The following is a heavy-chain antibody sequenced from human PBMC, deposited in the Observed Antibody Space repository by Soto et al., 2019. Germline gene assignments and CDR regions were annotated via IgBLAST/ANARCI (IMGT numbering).Heavy chain of an antibody. CDR2: INPDGGAT. CDR1: GYPFTDNF. Sequence: QAQLVQAGAEGKKPGATVRVSCKTSGYPFTDNFIHWVRQAPGQGLEWIGWINPDGGATHYAQKFESSVTMTRVTSISTAYMVLTRLTSDDTAMYYCTRDYLPRMSGRAGRAGFDPWGQGTLVTVSS. V-gene: IGHV1-2*02. D-gene: IGHD3-10*01. CDR3: TRDYLPRMSGRAGRAGFDP. J-gene: IGHJ5*02.